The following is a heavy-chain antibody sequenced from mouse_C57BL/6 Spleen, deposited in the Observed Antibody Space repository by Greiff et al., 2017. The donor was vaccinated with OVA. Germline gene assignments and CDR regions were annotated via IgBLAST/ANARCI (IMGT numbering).Heavy chain of an antibody. J-gene: IGHJ3*01. D-gene: IGHD3-2*01. CDR2: IYPGDGDT. CDR3: ARDRAAWFAY. V-gene: IGHV1-82*01. CDR1: GYAFSSSW. Sequence: QVQLQQSGPELVKPGASVKISCKASGYAFSSSWMNWVKQRPGKGLEWIGRIYPGDGDTNYNGKFKGKATLTADKSSSTAYMKLNSLTSEDSAVYFCARDRAAWFAYWGQGTLVTVSA.